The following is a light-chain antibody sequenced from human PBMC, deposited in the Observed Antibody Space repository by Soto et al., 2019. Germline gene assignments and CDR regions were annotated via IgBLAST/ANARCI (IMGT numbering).Light chain of an antibody. CDR1: QSVSGSY. CDR2: GAS. V-gene: IGKV3-20*01. J-gene: IGKJ5*01. CDR3: QQYGSSPA. Sequence: EIVFTQSPGTLSLSPGERATLSCRASQSVSGSYLAWYQQKPGQAPRLLIYGASSRATGIPDRFSGSGSGTDFTLTISRLEPEDFAVYYCQQYGSSPAFGQGTRLEIK.